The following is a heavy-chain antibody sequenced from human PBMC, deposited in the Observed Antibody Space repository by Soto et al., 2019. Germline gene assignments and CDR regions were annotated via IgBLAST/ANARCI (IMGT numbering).Heavy chain of an antibody. Sequence: QVQLVESGGGVVQPGRSLRLSCAASGFTFSSYGMHWVRQAPGKGLEWVAVIWYDGSNKYYADSVKGRFTISRDKSKNTLYLQMNSLRAEDTAVYYCARERVGDILTGDYGMDVWGQGTTVTVSS. CDR1: GFTFSSYG. CDR2: IWYDGSNK. CDR3: ARERVGDILTGDYGMDV. D-gene: IGHD3-9*01. J-gene: IGHJ6*02. V-gene: IGHV3-33*01.